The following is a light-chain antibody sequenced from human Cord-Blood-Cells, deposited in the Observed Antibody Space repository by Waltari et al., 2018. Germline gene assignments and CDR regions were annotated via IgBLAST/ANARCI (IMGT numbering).Light chain of an antibody. J-gene: IGKJ3*01. CDR2: DAS. CDR3: QQRSNWPPIFT. CDR1: QSVSSY. V-gene: IGKV3-11*01. Sequence: EIVLTQSPATLSLSPGERATLSCRASQSVSSYLAWYQQKHGQAPRLLIYDASNRATGIPARVSGSGSGTDFTLTISSLEPEDFAVYYCQQRSNWPPIFTFGPGTKVDIK.